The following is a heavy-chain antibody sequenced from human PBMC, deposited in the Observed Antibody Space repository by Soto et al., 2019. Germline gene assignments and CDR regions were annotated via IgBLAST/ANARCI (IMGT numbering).Heavy chain of an antibody. CDR1: GFTFSSYG. J-gene: IGHJ4*02. CDR3: AKDHYYDSSGYTPQVPDY. V-gene: IGHV3-30*18. CDR2: ISYDGSNK. Sequence: HPGGSLRLSCAASGFTFSSYGMHWVRQAPGKGLEWVAVISYDGSNKYYADSVKGRFTISRDNSKNTLYLQMNSLRAEDTAVYYCAKDHYYDSSGYTPQVPDYWGQGTLVTVSS. D-gene: IGHD3-22*01.